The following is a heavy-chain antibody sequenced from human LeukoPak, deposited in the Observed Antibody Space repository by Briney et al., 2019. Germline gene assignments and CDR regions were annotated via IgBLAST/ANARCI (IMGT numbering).Heavy chain of an antibody. CDR3: ARSIMGGGAFDN. V-gene: IGHV3-7*03. CDR1: GCTFSSYW. Sequence: PGGSLRLSCAASGCTFSSYWLNWGRQTPGQGLEWVANIKEDGTEKYHVDSVKGRFTISRDNAKSSLYLQMNSLRVEDTALYYCARSIMGGGAFDNCGQGTQVTVSS. D-gene: IGHD3-10*01. CDR2: IKEDGTEK. J-gene: IGHJ4*02.